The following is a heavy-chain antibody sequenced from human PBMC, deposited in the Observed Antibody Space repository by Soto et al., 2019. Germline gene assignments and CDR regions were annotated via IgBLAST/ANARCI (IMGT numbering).Heavy chain of an antibody. J-gene: IGHJ4*02. CDR2: INPNNGDT. D-gene: IGHD5-12*01. V-gene: IGHV1-2*02. CDR3: ARHSGYDYVFDY. CDR1: GCTFTGYY. Sequence: ASVKVSCKSSGCTFTGYYIHWVRQAPGQGLEWMGWINPNNGDTNYAQKFQGRVSMTRDTSTSTAYMELSSLRFDDTAVYYCARHSGYDYVFDYWGKGTLVTVSS.